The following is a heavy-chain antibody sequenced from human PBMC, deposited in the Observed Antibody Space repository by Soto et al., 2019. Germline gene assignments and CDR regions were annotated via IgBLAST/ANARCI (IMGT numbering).Heavy chain of an antibody. D-gene: IGHD2-2*01. J-gene: IGHJ5*02. CDR3: ARAKRYCSSTSCLGLDP. CDR2: ISSSGSTI. CDR1: GFTFSSYE. V-gene: IGHV3-48*03. Sequence: VGSLRLSCAASGFTFSSYEMNWVRQAPGKGLEWVSYISSSGSTIYYADSVKGRFTISRDNAKNSLYLQMNSLRAEDTAVYYCARAKRYCSSTSCLGLDPWGQGTLVTVSS.